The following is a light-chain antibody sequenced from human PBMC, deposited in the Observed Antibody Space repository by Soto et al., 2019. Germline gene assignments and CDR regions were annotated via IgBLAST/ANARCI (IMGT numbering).Light chain of an antibody. Sequence: QSVLTQPPSVSGAPGQRVTISCTGSSSNIGAGYDVHWYQQLPGAAPKLLISSNNNRPSGVPDRFSGSKSGTSASLAISGLQSEDEADYYCAAWDDSLNGWVFGGGTKLTVL. J-gene: IGLJ3*02. CDR1: SSNIGAGYD. CDR3: AAWDDSLNGWV. CDR2: SNN. V-gene: IGLV1-40*01.